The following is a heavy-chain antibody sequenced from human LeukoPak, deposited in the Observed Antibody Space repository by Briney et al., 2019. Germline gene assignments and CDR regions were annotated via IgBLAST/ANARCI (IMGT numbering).Heavy chain of an antibody. V-gene: IGHV1-2*02. CDR1: GYTFTGYY. CDR3: ARNRDYDILTGYYHRNYYYMDV. J-gene: IGHJ6*03. Sequence: ASVKVSCKASGYTFTGYYMHWVRQAPGQGLEWMGWINPNSGGTNYAQKFQGRVTMTRDTSISTAYMELSRLRSDDTAVYYCARNRDYDILTGYYHRNYYYMDVWGKGTTVTVSS. D-gene: IGHD3-9*01. CDR2: INPNSGGT.